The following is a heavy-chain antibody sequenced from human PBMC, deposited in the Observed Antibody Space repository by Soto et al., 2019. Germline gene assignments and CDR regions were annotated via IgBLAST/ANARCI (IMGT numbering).Heavy chain of an antibody. CDR1: GFTFGDYA. V-gene: IGHV3-49*03. J-gene: IGHJ5*02. Sequence: PGGSLRLSCTASGFTFGDYAMSWFRQAPGKGLEWVGFIRSKAYGGTTEYAASVKGRFTISRDDSKSIAYLQMNSLKTEDTAVYYCTRDIGYCSGGSCPGGHWFDPWGQGTLVTVSS. CDR2: IRSKAYGGTT. CDR3: TRDIGYCSGGSCPGGHWFDP. D-gene: IGHD2-15*01.